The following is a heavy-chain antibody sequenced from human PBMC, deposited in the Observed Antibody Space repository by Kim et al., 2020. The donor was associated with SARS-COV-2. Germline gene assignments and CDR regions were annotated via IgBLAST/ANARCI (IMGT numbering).Heavy chain of an antibody. Sequence: GGSLRLSCTASGFTFGDYAMSWFRQAPGKGLEWVGFIRSKAYGGTTEYAASVKGRFTISRDDSKSIAYLQMNSLKTEDTAVYYCTREAYYDSSGEAFDIWGQGTMVTVSS. CDR1: GFTFGDYA. V-gene: IGHV3-49*03. D-gene: IGHD3-22*01. CDR3: TREAYYDSSGEAFDI. CDR2: IRSKAYGGTT. J-gene: IGHJ3*02.